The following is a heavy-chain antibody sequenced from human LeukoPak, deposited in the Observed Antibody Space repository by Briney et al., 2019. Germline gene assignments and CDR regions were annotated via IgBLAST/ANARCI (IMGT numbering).Heavy chain of an antibody. CDR1: GFVFSAPY. J-gene: IGHJ5*01. CDR3: VRGGTYWTVS. V-gene: IGHV3-7*01. CDR2: IKPDGSEK. Sequence: GGSLRLSCAASGFVFSAPYMSWVRKVPGKGLEWVATIKPDGSEKYHVDSVSGRFTISRDNTNDSLFLQMNSLRVDDTAVYYCVRGGTYWTVSWGQGTLVNVS.